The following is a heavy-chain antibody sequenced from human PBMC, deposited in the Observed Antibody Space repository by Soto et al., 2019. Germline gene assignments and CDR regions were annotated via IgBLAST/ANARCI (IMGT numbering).Heavy chain of an antibody. Sequence: SETLSLTCTVSGGSISGYYWSWIRQPPGKGLEWIGNVYYSGGAKYNPSVKRRVSISVDTSRNQFSLNLSSVTAADTAVYYCTRDGDGRMTTNPYYYYGMDVWGPGITVTVSS. V-gene: IGHV4-59*01. D-gene: IGHD2-21*02. CDR2: VYYSGGA. J-gene: IGHJ6*02. CDR3: TRDGDGRMTTNPYYYYGMDV. CDR1: GGSISGYY.